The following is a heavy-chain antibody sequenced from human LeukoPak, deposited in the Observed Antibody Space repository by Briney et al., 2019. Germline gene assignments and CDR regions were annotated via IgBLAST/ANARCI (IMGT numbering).Heavy chain of an antibody. CDR3: ARDFGGNSDLDY. D-gene: IGHD4-23*01. J-gene: IGHJ4*02. V-gene: IGHV3-21*01. CDR2: ITSSSSSI. CDR1: GFTFSSYA. Sequence: GGSLRLSCAASGFTFSSYAMSWVRQAPGKGLEWVSAITSSSSSIYYAHSVQGRFTISRDNAKNSLYLQMNSLRAEDTAVYYCARDFGGNSDLDYWGQGTLVTVSS.